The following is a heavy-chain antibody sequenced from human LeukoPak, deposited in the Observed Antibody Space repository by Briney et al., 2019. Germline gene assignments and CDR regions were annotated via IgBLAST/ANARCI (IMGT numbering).Heavy chain of an antibody. V-gene: IGHV3-23*01. D-gene: IGHD1-7*01. CDR3: AKEGLLTGTTHIDY. CDR1: GFTFSSYA. J-gene: IGHJ4*02. CDR2: ISGSGGST. Sequence: GGSLRLSCVASGFTFSSYAMSWVRQAPGKGLEWVSAISGSGGSTYYADSVKGRFTISRDNSKNTLYLQMNSLRAEDTAVYYCAKEGLLTGTTHIDYWGQGTLVTVSS.